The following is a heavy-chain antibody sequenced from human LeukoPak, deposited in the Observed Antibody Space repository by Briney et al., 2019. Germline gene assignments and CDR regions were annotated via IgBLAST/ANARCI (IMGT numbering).Heavy chain of an antibody. CDR2: IYTSGST. Sequence: SETLSLTCSVSGGSISSNYWTWIRQPAGKGLEWVGRIYTSGSTNYNPSLKSRVTMSVDTSKNQFSLKLSSVTAADTAVYYCARVKCSGGSCYWYFDLWGRGTLVTVSS. J-gene: IGHJ2*01. CDR1: GGSISSNY. V-gene: IGHV4-4*07. CDR3: ARVKCSGGSCYWYFDL. D-gene: IGHD2-15*01.